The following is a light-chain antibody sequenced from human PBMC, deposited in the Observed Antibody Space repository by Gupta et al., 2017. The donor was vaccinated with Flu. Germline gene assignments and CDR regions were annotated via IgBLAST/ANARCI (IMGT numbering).Light chain of an antibody. V-gene: IGKV4-1*01. J-gene: IGKJ1*01. CDR1: QSVLYSSNNKDC. CDR3: QQYYSVPWT. CDR2: WAS. Sequence: DIIMTQSPDALAVSMGERVTLNCESSQSVLYSSNNKDCLAWYQQKPGQPPKLLIYWASTRESGVPDRFSGSGSGTDFTLTISSLQAEDVAVYYCQQYYSVPWTFGQGTKVEVK.